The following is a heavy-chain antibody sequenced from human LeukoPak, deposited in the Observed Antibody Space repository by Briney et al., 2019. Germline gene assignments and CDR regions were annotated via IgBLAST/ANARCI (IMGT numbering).Heavy chain of an antibody. CDR2: IRYDGGNT. D-gene: IGHD3-22*01. J-gene: IGHJ4*02. Sequence: SGGSLRLSCAASGFTFNNYGMHWVRQAPGKGLEWLAFIRYDGGNTYYADSVKGRFTVSRDDSKNTLYLQMNSLRAEDTAVYYRARGYFYDSSVGYWGQGTLVIVSS. CDR3: ARGYFYDSSVGY. V-gene: IGHV3-30*02. CDR1: GFTFNNYG.